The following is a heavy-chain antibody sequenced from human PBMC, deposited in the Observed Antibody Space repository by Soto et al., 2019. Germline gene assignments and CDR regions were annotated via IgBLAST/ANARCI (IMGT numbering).Heavy chain of an antibody. V-gene: IGHV1-69*12. CDR1: GGTFSSYA. Sequence: QVQLVQSGAEVKKPGSSVKVSCKASGGTFSSYAISWVRQAPGQGLEWMGGIIPIFGTANYAQKFQGRVTITADEATSTAYMELRSLRSEDTAVYYCARGRGSSGKLWYFDLWGRGTLVTVSS. J-gene: IGHJ2*01. CDR3: ARGRGSSGKLWYFDL. D-gene: IGHD6-19*01. CDR2: IIPIFGTA.